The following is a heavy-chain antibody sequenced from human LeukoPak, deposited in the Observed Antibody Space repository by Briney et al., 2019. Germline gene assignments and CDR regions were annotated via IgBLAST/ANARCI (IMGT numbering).Heavy chain of an antibody. CDR3: ARAVAYYYDSSGYYSFDY. D-gene: IGHD3-22*01. J-gene: IGHJ4*02. Sequence: SQTLSLTCAISGDSVSSNSAAWNWIRQSPSRGLEWLGRTYYRSKWYNDYAVSVKSRITINPDPHKNQFSLQLNSVTPEDTAAYYCARAVAYYYDSSGYYSFDYWGQGTLVTVSS. CDR1: GDSVSSNSAA. V-gene: IGHV6-1*01. CDR2: TYYRSKWYN.